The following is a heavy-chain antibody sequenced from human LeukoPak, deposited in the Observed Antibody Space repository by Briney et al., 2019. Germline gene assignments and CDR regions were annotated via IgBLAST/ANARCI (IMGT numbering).Heavy chain of an antibody. J-gene: IGHJ4*02. D-gene: IGHD3-10*01. Sequence: GGSLRLSCAASGFTFDDYGLSWVRQAPGEGLEWVSGINRNGGSTGYADSVKGRFTISRDNAKNSLYLQMNSLRVEDTAVYYCAKVAKYYYGSETYYFFEHWGQGTPVTASS. CDR1: GFTFDDYG. CDR3: AKVAKYYYGSETYYFFEH. CDR2: INRNGGST. V-gene: IGHV3-20*04.